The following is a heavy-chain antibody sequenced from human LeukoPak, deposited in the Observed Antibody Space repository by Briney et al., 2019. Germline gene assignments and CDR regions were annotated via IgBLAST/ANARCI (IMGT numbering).Heavy chain of an antibody. D-gene: IGHD3-10*01. J-gene: IGHJ5*02. V-gene: IGHV4-59*01. Sequence: SETLFLTCTVSGGSISSYYWSWIRQPPGKGLEWIGYIYYSGSTNYNPSLKSRVTISVDTSKNQFSLKLSSVTAADTAVYYCARESGDYYGSGSYYNWFDLWGQGTLVTVSS. CDR3: ARESGDYYGSGSYYNWFDL. CDR2: IYYSGST. CDR1: GGSISSYY.